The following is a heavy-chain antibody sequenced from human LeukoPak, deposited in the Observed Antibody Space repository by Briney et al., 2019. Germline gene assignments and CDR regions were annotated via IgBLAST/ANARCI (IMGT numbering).Heavy chain of an antibody. CDR2: ISTSSIYI. CDR1: GFTFSSYS. CDR3: ARGNGVVEASDNAFNI. V-gene: IGHV3-21*01. Sequence: GGSLRLSCAASGFTFSSYSMNWVRQAPGKGLEWVSSISTSSIYIYYADSMKGRFTISRDNAKKSLYLQMNSLRAEDTAVYYCARGNGVVEASDNAFNIWAKGHWSPSLQ. D-gene: IGHD2-2*01. J-gene: IGHJ3*02.